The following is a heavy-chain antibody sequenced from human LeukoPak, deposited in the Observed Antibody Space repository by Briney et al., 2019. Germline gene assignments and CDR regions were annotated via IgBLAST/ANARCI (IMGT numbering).Heavy chain of an antibody. CDR1: GFTFSDYY. J-gene: IGHJ3*02. V-gene: IGHV3-11*01. D-gene: IGHD3-3*01. CDR2: ISSSGSTI. Sequence: GGSLRLSCAASGFTFSDYYMSWIRQVPGKGLEWVSYISSSGSTIYYADSVKGRFTISRDNAKNSLYLQMNSLRAEDTAVYYCARDRTLKTLFWSGSYNDAFDIWGQGTMVTVSS. CDR3: ARDRTLKTLFWSGSYNDAFDI.